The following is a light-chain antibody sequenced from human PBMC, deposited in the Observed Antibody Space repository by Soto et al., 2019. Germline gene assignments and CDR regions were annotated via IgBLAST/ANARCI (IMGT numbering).Light chain of an antibody. CDR1: QSINSF. Sequence: EIVLTQSPGTLSLSPGEGATLSCRASQSINSFLAWYQQRRGQAPRLLIHGASNRATGIPDRFSGSGSGTDFTLTISRLEPEDFAVYYCQQYGSSPTWTFGQGTKVDIK. J-gene: IGKJ1*01. CDR3: QQYGSSPTWT. CDR2: GAS. V-gene: IGKV3-20*01.